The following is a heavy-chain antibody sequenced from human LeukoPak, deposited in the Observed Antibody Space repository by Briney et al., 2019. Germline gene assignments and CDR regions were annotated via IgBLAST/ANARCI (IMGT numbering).Heavy chain of an antibody. CDR3: TTDGPYYDSSGYYYSDY. J-gene: IGHJ4*02. CDR2: IKSKTDGGTT. CDR1: GFTFSNAW. D-gene: IGHD3-22*01. V-gene: IGHV3-15*01. Sequence: GGSLRLSCAASGFTFSNAWMSWVRQAPGKGLEWVGRIKSKTDGGTTDYAAPVKGRFTISRDDSRNTLYLQMNSLKTEDTAVYYCTTDGPYYDSSGYYYSDYWGQGTLVTVSS.